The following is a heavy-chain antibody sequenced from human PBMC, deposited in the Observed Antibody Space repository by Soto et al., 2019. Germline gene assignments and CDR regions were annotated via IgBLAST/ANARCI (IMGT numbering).Heavy chain of an antibody. CDR1: GVSFNNNG. CDR3: ARVLYYGSGSYSPYGMDV. J-gene: IGHJ6*02. V-gene: IGHV1-69*01. Sequence: QVQLVQSGAEEKKPGSSVKVSCKTSGVSFNNNGLGWVRQAPGHGLEWMGGVSPPFRTSNYARKFQGRISITADASTGTVNMELSSLTSQDTAQYYCARVLYYGSGSYSPYGMDVWGQGTTVTVSS. D-gene: IGHD3-10*01. CDR2: VSPPFRTS.